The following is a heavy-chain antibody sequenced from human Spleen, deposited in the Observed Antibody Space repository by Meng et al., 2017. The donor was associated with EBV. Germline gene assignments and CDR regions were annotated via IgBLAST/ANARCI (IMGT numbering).Heavy chain of an antibody. Sequence: QVQLLESGXGVVQRGRSXRLSCAASGFTFSGYGMFWVRQAPGKGPEWVAILPSDGGNTYYSDSVKGRFTISRDNSKKTLYLQMNNLRPEDTAVYYCARDLSGRFDPWGQGTLVTVSS. CDR2: LPSDGGNT. V-gene: IGHV3-30*03. CDR3: ARDLSGRFDP. J-gene: IGHJ5*02. CDR1: GFTFSGYG. D-gene: IGHD1-26*01.